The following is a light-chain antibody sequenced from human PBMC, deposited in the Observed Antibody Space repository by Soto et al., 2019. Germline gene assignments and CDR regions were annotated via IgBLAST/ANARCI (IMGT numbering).Light chain of an antibody. CDR2: GAS. J-gene: IGKJ2*01. V-gene: IGKV3-20*01. CDR1: QSASSSY. Sequence: EIVLTQSPGTLSLSPGERATLSCRASQSASSSYLAWYQHKPGQAPRLLIYGASSRATGIPDRFSGSGSGTDFTLTISRLEPEDFAVYYCQQYGSSHHTFGQGTKLEIK. CDR3: QQYGSSHHT.